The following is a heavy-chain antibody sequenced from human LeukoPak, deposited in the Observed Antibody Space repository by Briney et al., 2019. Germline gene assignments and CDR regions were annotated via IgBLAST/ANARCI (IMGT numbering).Heavy chain of an antibody. V-gene: IGHV5-51*01. Sequence: GESLKISCKGAGYSFPSQWIGWLREMPGKGLEWMGILHPGDSDTSYSPSFQGQVTISADKSISTAYLQWSSLKAADTAMYYCARPVRQGYSYGYGYWGQGTLVTVSS. D-gene: IGHD5-18*01. CDR1: GYSFPSQW. J-gene: IGHJ4*02. CDR3: ARPVRQGYSYGYGY. CDR2: LHPGDSDT.